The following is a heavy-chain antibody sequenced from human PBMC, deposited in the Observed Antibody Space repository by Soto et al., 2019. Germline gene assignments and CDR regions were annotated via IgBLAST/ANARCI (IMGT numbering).Heavy chain of an antibody. CDR2: ITHDGSQK. CDR3: ARDHRTGGWQRSLSFDY. J-gene: IGHJ4*02. D-gene: IGHD6-19*01. CDR1: GFTFRSYA. Sequence: PGGSLRLSCGVSGFTFRSYAMYWVRQAPGKGLEWVAVITHDGSQKYYADYVKGRFTMTRDTSISTAYMELSRLRSDDTAVYYCARDHRTGGWQRSLSFDYWGQGTLVTVSS. V-gene: IGHV3-30*04.